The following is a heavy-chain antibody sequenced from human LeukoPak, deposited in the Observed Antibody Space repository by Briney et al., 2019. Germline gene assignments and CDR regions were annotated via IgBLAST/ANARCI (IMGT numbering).Heavy chain of an antibody. CDR2: ISGSGGST. CDR3: ATQTLGYSYLAVAGTSGSEYY. CDR1: GFTFSSYA. V-gene: IGHV3-23*01. J-gene: IGHJ4*02. D-gene: IGHD6-19*01. Sequence: PGGSLRLSCAASGFTFSSYAMSWVRQAPGKGLEWVSAISGSGGSTYYADSVKGRFTISRDNSKNTLYLQMNSLRAEDTAVYYCATQTLGYSYLAVAGTSGSEYYWGQGTLVTVSS.